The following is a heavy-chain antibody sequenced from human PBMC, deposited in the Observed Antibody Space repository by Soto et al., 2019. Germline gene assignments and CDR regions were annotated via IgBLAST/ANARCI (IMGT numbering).Heavy chain of an antibody. J-gene: IGHJ6*02. CDR2: ISYDGSNK. CDR3: ARAPAGDNYYYYGMDV. Sequence: SGFTFSSYAMHWVRQAPGKGLELVAVISYDGSNKYYADSVKGRFTISRDNSKNTLYLQMNSLRAEDTAVYYCARAPAGDNYYYYGMDVWGQGTTVTVSS. CDR1: GFTFSSYA. V-gene: IGHV3-30-3*01.